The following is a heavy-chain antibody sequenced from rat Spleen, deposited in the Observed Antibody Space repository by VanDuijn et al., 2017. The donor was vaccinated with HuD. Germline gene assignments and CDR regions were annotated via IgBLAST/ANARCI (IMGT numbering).Heavy chain of an antibody. J-gene: IGHJ1*01. CDR1: GFSLSNYG. CDR2: FWAGGGT. D-gene: IGHD3-4*01. V-gene: IGHV2-72*01. CDR3: GRPNQLGGYWYFDF. Sequence: QVQLKESGPGLVQPSQTLSLTCTVSGFSLSNYGVIWVRQPPGKGPMWMGTFWAGGGTDLHWTVRARLSISRDTSTSQVFLKMSSLQPEYTGTYYCGRPNQLGGYWYFDFWGPGIMVTVSS.